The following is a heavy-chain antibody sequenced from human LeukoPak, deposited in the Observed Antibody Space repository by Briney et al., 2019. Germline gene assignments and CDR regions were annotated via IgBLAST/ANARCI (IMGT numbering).Heavy chain of an antibody. V-gene: IGHV3-30*18. CDR3: AKALAAAGTT. CDR2: ISYDGSNK. J-gene: IGHJ5*02. Sequence: GRSLRLSCAASGFTFSSYGMHWVRQAPGKGLEWVAVISYDGSNKYYADSVKGRFTTSRDNSKNTLYLQMNSLRAEDTAVYYCAKALAAAGTTWGQGTLVTVSS. CDR1: GFTFSSYG. D-gene: IGHD6-13*01.